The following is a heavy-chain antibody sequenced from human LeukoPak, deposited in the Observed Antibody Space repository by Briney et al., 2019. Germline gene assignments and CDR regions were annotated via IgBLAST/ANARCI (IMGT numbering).Heavy chain of an antibody. V-gene: IGHV1-69*04. Sequence: SVKVSCKASVGTFSSYAISWVRQAPGQGLEWMGRIIPILGIANYAQKFQGRVTITADKSTSTAYMELSSLRSEDTAVYYCARPYYYDSSGYWGMDVWGQGTTVTVSS. J-gene: IGHJ6*02. CDR1: VGTFSSYA. CDR2: IIPILGIA. D-gene: IGHD3-22*01. CDR3: ARPYYYDSSGYWGMDV.